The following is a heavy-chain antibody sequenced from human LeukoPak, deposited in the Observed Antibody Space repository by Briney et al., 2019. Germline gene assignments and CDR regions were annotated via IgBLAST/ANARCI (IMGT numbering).Heavy chain of an antibody. V-gene: IGHV4-34*01. CDR2: INPRGST. CDR3: ARVGYRYVINDWSRTGLGAYPTKYYYHMDV. D-gene: IGHD5-18*01. Sequence: SETLSLTCAVYGGSFSDYYWSWIRQPPGKGLEWIGEINPRGSTNYSPSLKSRVTISVDTSKKQFSLKLSSVAAADTAVYFCARVGYRYVINDWSRTGLGAYPTKYYYHMDVWDKGTSVTVSS. J-gene: IGHJ6*03. CDR1: GGSFSDYY.